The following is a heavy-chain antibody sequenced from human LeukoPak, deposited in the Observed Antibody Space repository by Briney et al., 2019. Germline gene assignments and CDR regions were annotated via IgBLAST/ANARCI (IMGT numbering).Heavy chain of an antibody. CDR2: IYYSGST. J-gene: IGHJ4*02. Sequence: SETLSLTCTVSGDSISGSSYYWGWIRQPPGKGLEWIGNIYYSGSTYYNPSLKSRVTISVDTSKNQFSLKLNSVTAADTAVYYCARLPAITSFGVFIKGYFDYWGQGTLVTVSS. D-gene: IGHD3-3*01. CDR3: ARLPAITSFGVFIKGYFDY. V-gene: IGHV4-39*01. CDR1: GDSISGSSYY.